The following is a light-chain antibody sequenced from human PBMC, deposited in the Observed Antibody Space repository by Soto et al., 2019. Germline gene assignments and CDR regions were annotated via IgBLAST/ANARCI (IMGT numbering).Light chain of an antibody. J-gene: IGLJ2*01. CDR2: EVS. V-gene: IGLV2-14*01. CDR3: SSYTSSSTLNPYVV. CDR1: SSDVGGYNY. Sequence: QSVLTQPASVSGSPGQSITISCTGTSSDVGGYNYVSWYQQHPGKAPKLMIYEVSNRPSGVSNRFSGSKSGNTASLTISGLQAEDEADYYCSSYTSSSTLNPYVVFGGGTKLTVL.